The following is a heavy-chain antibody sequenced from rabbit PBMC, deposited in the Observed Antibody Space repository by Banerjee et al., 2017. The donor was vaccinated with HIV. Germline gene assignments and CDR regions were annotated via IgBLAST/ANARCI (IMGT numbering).Heavy chain of an antibody. Sequence: QSLEESGGDLVKPGASLTLTCTASGFSFSSSAMCWVRQAPGKGPEWIACIQAGSSGSTYYASWAKGRFTISKTSSTTVTLQMTSLTAADTATYFCARRINPGGYGFTTWDLWGPGTLVTVS. V-gene: IGHV1S40*01. D-gene: IGHD6-1*01. CDR3: ARRINPGGYGFTTWDL. CDR2: IQAGSSGST. CDR1: GFSFSSSA. J-gene: IGHJ4*01.